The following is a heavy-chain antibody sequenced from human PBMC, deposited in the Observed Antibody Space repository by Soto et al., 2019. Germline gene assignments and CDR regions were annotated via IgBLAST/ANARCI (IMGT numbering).Heavy chain of an antibody. J-gene: IGHJ6*03. Sequence: EVQVVESGGGLVQPGGSLRLSCAASGFIFSSYEMNWVRQAPGKGLEWVSYISSSGSNIYYADSLKGRFIISRDNSKNSLFLQMNSLRAEDTGLYYCARVYSSSSGRAMDVW. V-gene: IGHV3-48*03. D-gene: IGHD6-6*01. CDR3: ARVYSSSSGRAMDV. CDR2: ISSSGSNI. CDR1: GFIFSSYE.